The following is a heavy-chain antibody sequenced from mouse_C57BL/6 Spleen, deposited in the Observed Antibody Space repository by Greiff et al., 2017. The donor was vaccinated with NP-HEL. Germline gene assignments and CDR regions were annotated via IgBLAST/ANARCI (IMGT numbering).Heavy chain of an antibody. Sequence: EVQLQQSGPELVKPGASVKIPCKASGYTFTDYNMDWVKQSHGKSLEWIGDITPNNGGTIYNQKFKGKATLTVDKSSSTAYMELRSLTSEDTAVYCCARGLYDYDALDDWGQGTTLTVSS. CDR1: GYTFTDYN. J-gene: IGHJ2*01. V-gene: IGHV1-18*01. CDR2: ITPNNGGT. D-gene: IGHD2-4*01. CDR3: ARGLYDYDALDD.